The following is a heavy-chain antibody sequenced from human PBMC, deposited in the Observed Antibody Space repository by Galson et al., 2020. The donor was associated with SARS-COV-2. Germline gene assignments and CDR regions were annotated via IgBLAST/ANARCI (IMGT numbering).Heavy chain of an antibody. V-gene: IGHV1-2*06. Sequence: ASVKVSCKASGYTFTGYYMHWVRQAPGPGLEWLGRINPNIGRTNYAQKFQGRVTMTRDTSISTAYMELSRLRSDDTAVYYCATERGNSVSAFDYWGQRTLVTVSS. D-gene: IGHD4-4*01. CDR1: GYTFTGYY. J-gene: IGHJ4*02. CDR2: INPNIGRT. CDR3: ATERGNSVSAFDY.